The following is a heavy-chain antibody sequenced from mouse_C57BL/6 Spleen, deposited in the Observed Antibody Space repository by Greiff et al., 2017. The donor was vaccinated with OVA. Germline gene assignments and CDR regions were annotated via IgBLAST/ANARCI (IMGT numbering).Heavy chain of an antibody. CDR2: ISSGGDYI. J-gene: IGHJ1*03. Sequence: EVHLVESGEGLVKPGGSLKLSCAASGFTFSSYAMSWVRQTPEKRLEWVAYISSGGDYIYYAYTVKGRFTISRDNARNTLYLQMSSLKSEDTAMYYWTRDGDPYYYGSSYYWYFDVGGTGTTVTVSS. V-gene: IGHV5-9-1*02. CDR1: GFTFSSYA. D-gene: IGHD1-1*01. CDR3: TRDGDPYYYGSSYYWYFDV.